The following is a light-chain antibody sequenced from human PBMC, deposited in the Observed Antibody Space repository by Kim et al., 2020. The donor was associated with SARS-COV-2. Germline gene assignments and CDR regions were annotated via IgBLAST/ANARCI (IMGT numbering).Light chain of an antibody. CDR3: QSYDSSLSASEV. Sequence: QSVLTQPPSVSGAPGQTVTISCTGTSSNLGAGYDVHWYRHLPGTAPELLIYRNTNRPSGVPDRFSGSKSGTSASLAIIGLQAEDEADYYCQSYDSSLSASEVFGGGTQLTVL. V-gene: IGLV1-40*01. CDR2: RNT. CDR1: SSNLGAGYD. J-gene: IGLJ3*02.